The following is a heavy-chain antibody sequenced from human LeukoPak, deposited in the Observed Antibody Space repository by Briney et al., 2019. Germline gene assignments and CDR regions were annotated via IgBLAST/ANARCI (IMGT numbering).Heavy chain of an antibody. CDR2: IIPIFGTA. V-gene: IGHV1-69*13. J-gene: IGHJ4*02. Sequence: SVKVSCKASGGTFSSYAISWVRQAPGQGLEWMGGIIPIFGTANYAQKFQGRVTVTADESTSTAYMELSSLRSEDTAVYYCAGGDYGDYNNLDYWGQGTLVTVSS. CDR3: AGGDYGDYNNLDY. CDR1: GGTFSSYA. D-gene: IGHD4-17*01.